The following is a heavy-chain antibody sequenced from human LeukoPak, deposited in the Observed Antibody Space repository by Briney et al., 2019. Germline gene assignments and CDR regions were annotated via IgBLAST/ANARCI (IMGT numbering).Heavy chain of an antibody. J-gene: IGHJ4*02. CDR3: ARVGRDTRVDYFDY. CDR1: GFTFSSYW. D-gene: IGHD5-18*01. CDR2: INSDGSST. V-gene: IGHV3-74*01. Sequence: PGGSLRLSCAAPGFTFSSYWMHWVRQAPGKGLVWVSRINSDGSSTSYADSVKGRFTISRDNAKNTLYLQMNSLRAEDTAVYYCARVGRDTRVDYFDYWGQGTLVTVSS.